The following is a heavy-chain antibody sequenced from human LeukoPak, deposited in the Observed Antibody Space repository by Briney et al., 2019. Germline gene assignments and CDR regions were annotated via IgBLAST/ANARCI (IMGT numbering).Heavy chain of an antibody. CDR3: ARGNSYYDSSGYFPWESFQH. CDR1: GFTFSSYG. V-gene: IGHV3-23*01. J-gene: IGHJ1*01. D-gene: IGHD3-22*01. CDR2: ISGSGGST. Sequence: GGTLRLSCAASGFTFSSYGMSWVRQAPGKGLEWVSVISGSGGSTYYADSVKGRFTISRDNAKNSLYLQMNSLRVEDTAVYYCARGNSYYDSSGYFPWESFQHWGQGTLVTVSS.